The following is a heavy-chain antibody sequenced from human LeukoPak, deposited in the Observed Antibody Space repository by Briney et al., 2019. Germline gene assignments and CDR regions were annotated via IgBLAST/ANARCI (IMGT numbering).Heavy chain of an antibody. CDR2: ISGSGGST. CDR1: GFTFSSYA. D-gene: IGHD5-12*01. Sequence: GGSLRLSCAASGFTFSSYAMSWVRQAPGKGLEWVSAISGSGGSTYYADSVKGRFTISRDNSKNTLYLQMNSLRAEDTAVYYCAKDTEMATTYYGMDVWGQGTTVTVSS. CDR3: AKDTEMATTYYGMDV. J-gene: IGHJ6*02. V-gene: IGHV3-23*01.